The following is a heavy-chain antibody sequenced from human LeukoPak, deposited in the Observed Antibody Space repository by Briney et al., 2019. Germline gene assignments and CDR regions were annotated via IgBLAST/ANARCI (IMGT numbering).Heavy chain of an antibody. D-gene: IGHD3-9*01. V-gene: IGHV3-21*01. Sequence: GGSLRLFCAASGFTFRSYSMMWVRQAPGKGLEGVSSISSSSSYIYYADSVKGRFTISRDNAKNSLYLQMNSLRAEDTAVYYCARGNILTGYSVWGKGTTVTISS. CDR2: ISSSSSYI. J-gene: IGHJ6*04. CDR3: ARGNILTGYSV. CDR1: GFTFRSYS.